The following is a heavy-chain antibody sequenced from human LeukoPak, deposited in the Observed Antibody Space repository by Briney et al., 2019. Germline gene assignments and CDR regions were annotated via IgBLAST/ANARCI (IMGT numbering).Heavy chain of an antibody. V-gene: IGHV1-69*13. D-gene: IGHD5-18*01. CDR1: GGTFSSYA. J-gene: IGHJ4*02. Sequence: SVKVSCKASGGTFSSYAISWVRQAPGQGLEWMGGIIPIFGTANYAQKFQGRVTITADESTSTAYMELSSLRSEDTAVYYCARDAGSYGYHSDYWGQGTLVTVSS. CDR3: ARDAGSYGYHSDY. CDR2: IIPIFGTA.